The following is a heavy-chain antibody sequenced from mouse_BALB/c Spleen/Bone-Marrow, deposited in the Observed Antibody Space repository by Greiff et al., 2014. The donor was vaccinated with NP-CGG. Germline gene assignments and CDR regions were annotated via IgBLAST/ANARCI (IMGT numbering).Heavy chain of an antibody. D-gene: IGHD2-1*01. J-gene: IGHJ1*01. V-gene: IGHV7-3*02. CDR3: ARDKNYGSYWYFDV. Sequence: DVKLVESGGGLVQPGGSLRLSCATSGFTFTAYYMSWVRQPPGKALEWLGFIRNKANGYTTEYSASVKGRFTISRDNSQSILYLQMNTLRAEDSATYYCARDKNYGSYWYFDVWGAGTTVTVSS. CDR1: GFTFTAYY. CDR2: IRNKANGYTT.